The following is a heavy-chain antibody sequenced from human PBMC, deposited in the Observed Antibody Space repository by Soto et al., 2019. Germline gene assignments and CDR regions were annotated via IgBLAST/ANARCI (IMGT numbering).Heavy chain of an antibody. CDR2: IYYSGII. Sequence: QVQLQESGPGLVKPSQTLSLTCSVSGGSISSGDYYWSWIRQPPGKGLEWIAYIYYSGIIYYNPSRKSRVTMSRDTSKNQFFLNLDSVTAADTAVYYCAREVGEVDYSSSSDAFDIWGQGTMVTVSS. CDR3: AREVGEVDYSSSSDAFDI. V-gene: IGHV4-30-4*01. D-gene: IGHD6-6*01. J-gene: IGHJ3*02. CDR1: GGSISSGDYY.